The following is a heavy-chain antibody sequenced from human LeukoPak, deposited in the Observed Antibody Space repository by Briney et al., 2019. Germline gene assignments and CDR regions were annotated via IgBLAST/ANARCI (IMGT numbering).Heavy chain of an antibody. D-gene: IGHD2-15*01. CDR1: GGTFSSYA. J-gene: IGHJ6*02. Sequence: ASVKVSRKASGGTFSSYAISWVRQAPGQGLEWMGGIIPIFGTANYAQKVQGRATITADESTRTAYMDLSSLRSEDTAVYYCAKHIVVVVAATGHYYYSGMDVWGQGTTVTVSS. CDR3: AKHIVVVVAATGHYYYSGMDV. CDR2: IIPIFGTA. V-gene: IGHV1-69*13.